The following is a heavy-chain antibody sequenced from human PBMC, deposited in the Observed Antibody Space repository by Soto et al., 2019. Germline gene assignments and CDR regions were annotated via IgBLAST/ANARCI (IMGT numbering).Heavy chain of an antibody. J-gene: IGHJ4*02. CDR2: IYPSVSS. V-gene: IGHV4-38-2*02. Sequence: LSLTCNVSGFAISRGYYWSWVRQPPGKGLEWIGSIYPSVSSYHNPSLESRLTLSIDTSKNQFTLKLASVTAADTALYYCAREKVGTTFFDNWGQGTQVT. CDR3: AREKVGTTFFDN. CDR1: GFAISRGYY. D-gene: IGHD1-1*01.